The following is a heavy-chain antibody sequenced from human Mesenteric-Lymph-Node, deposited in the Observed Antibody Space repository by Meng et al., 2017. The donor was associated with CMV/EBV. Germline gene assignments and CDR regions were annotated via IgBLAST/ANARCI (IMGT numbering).Heavy chain of an antibody. CDR2: ISGSGGST. CDR1: GFTFSSYA. J-gene: IGHJ5*02. D-gene: IGHD1-14*01. CDR3: AKDRGLGISGWFDP. Sequence: GESLKISCAASGFTFSSYAVTWVRQAPGKGLQWVSGISGSGGSTYYADSVKGRFTISRDNSKTTLYLQMNSLRAEDTAVYYCAKDRGLGISGWFDPWGQGTLVTVSS. V-gene: IGHV3-23*01.